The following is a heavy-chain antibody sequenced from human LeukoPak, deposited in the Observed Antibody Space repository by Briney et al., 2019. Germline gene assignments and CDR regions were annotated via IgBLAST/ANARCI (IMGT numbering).Heavy chain of an antibody. D-gene: IGHD6-13*01. CDR3: ARDQLIAAAGHYYYYGMDV. CDR1: GDIVSSNSAA. J-gene: IGHJ6*02. CDR2: TYYRSKWYN. V-gene: IGHV6-1*01. Sequence: SQTLSLTCAISGDIVSSNSAAWNWIRQSPSRGLEWLGRTYYRSKWYNDYAVSVKSRITINPDTSKNQFSLQLNSVTPEDTAVYYCARDQLIAAAGHYYYYGMDVWGQGTTVTVSS.